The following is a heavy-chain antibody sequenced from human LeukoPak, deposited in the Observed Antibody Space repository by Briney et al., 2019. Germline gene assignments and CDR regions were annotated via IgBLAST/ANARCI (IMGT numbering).Heavy chain of an antibody. D-gene: IGHD5-12*01. J-gene: IGHJ6*02. CDR2: FDPEDGEA. CDR1: VYTLTELF. CDR3: ASLRKWLRYYSYIYGMEV. V-gene: IGHV1-24*01. Sequence: AAVKVSREVSVYTLTELFLHWVRPAPGRGREWMGVFDPEDGEAILAQNFQGRVTMTEDTSTDTGYMELSSLRSEDTAAYYCASLRKWLRYYSYIYGMEVWGQGTTVTVSS.